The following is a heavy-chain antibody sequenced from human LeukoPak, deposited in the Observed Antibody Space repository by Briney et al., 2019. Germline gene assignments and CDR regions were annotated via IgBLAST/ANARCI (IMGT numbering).Heavy chain of an antibody. V-gene: IGHV3-13*01. CDR1: AFTFSNYD. Sequence: GGSLRLSCAASAFTFSNYDMHWVRQAPGQGLEWVSAISTAGDTDYPESVKGRFTISRDNAKSSLYLQMNNLRAGDTAVYYCARDKREGGMDVWGQGTTVTVSS. J-gene: IGHJ6*02. CDR2: ISTAGDT. CDR3: ARDKREGGMDV.